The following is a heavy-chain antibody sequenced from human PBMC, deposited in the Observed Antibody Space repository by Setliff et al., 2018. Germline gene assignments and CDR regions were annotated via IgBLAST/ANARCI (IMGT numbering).Heavy chain of an antibody. CDR1: GYTFTSSG. CDR3: ARGGMAAAGRKGVFEY. CDR2: ISVYSGNT. D-gene: IGHD6-13*01. Sequence: GASVKVSCKASGYTFTSSGITWVRQAPGQGLEWMGWISVYSGNTNYAQKLQGRVTMTTDTSTSTAYMELRSLTPDDTAIYYCARGGMAAAGRKGVFEYWGQGTQVTVSS. J-gene: IGHJ4*02. V-gene: IGHV1-18*01.